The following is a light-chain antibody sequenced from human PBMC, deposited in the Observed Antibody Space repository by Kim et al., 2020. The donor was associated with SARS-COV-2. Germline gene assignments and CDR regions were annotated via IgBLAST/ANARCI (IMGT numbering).Light chain of an antibody. CDR3: QSYDSSNQV. CDR1: SGSIASNY. Sequence: GKTVTISCTGSSGSIASNYVQWYQQRPGSAPTTVIYEDNQRPSGVPDRFSGSIDSSYNSASLTISGLKTEDEADYYCQSYDSSNQVFGGGTQLTVL. V-gene: IGLV6-57*02. CDR2: EDN. J-gene: IGLJ3*02.